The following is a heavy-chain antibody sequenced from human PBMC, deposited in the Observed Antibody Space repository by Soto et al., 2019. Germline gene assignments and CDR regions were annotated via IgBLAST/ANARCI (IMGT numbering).Heavy chain of an antibody. J-gene: IGHJ4*02. CDR2: INPRSGDT. D-gene: IGHD2-21*02. V-gene: IGHV1-2*02. CDR3: VRGGGVDVVTPTRVVFDY. CDR1: GYTFTGKY. Sequence: QVQLVQSGAEVKKPGASVKVSCKASGYTFTGKYIHWVRQAPGQGPEWMAWINPRSGDTDYAQKFQGRVTITRDTSITTAYLDLSRLTSDDTAMYCCVRGGGVDVVTPTRVVFDYWGQGSLLTVSS.